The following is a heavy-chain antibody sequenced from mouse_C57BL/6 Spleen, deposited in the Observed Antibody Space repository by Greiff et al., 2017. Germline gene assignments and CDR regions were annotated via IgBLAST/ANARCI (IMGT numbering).Heavy chain of an antibody. D-gene: IGHD4-1*01. CDR3: ARAPGDWYFDV. CDR1: GYAFSSSW. V-gene: IGHV1-82*01. J-gene: IGHJ1*03. CDR2: IYPGDGDT. Sequence: QVQLQQSGPELVKPGASVKISCKASGYAFSSSWMNWVKQRPGKGLEWIGRIYPGDGDTNYNGKFKGKATLTADKSSSTAYMQLSSLTSEDSAVYFCARAPGDWYFDVGGTGTTVTVSS.